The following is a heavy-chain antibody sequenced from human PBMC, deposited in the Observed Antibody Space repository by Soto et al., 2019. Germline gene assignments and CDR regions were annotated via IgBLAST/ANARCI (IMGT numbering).Heavy chain of an antibody. CDR2: IYPGDSDT. D-gene: IGHD6-13*01. Sequence: PGESLKISCKGSGYSFTSYWIGWVRQMPGKGLEWMGIIYPGDSDTRYSPSFQGQVTISADKSISTAYLQWSSLKASDTAMYYCARQKYSSSFTHAFDIWGQGTMVTVSS. CDR3: ARQKYSSSFTHAFDI. J-gene: IGHJ3*02. V-gene: IGHV5-51*01. CDR1: GYSFTSYW.